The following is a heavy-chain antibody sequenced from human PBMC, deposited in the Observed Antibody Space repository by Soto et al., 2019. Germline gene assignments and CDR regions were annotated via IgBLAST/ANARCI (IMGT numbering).Heavy chain of an antibody. CDR1: GFTVSNYN. V-gene: IGHV3-21*01. CDR2: MSSTGTFT. CDR3: AREAMGYCAGNSCWPSLDD. J-gene: IGHJ4*02. Sequence: EGQLVESGGGLVEPGGSLTLSCEVSGFTVSNYNMHWVRQAPGKGLEWVSSMSSTGTFTYYADSMKGRLSISRNNALNSVFLLMNGLRADDTAIYYCAREAMGYCAGNSCWPSLDDWGQGTLVIVSS. D-gene: IGHD2-8*02.